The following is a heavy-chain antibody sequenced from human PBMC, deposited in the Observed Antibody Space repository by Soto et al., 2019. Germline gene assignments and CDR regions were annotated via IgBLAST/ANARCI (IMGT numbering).Heavy chain of an antibody. CDR3: ARRWGEGRVDY. D-gene: IGHD3-10*01. V-gene: IGHV4-4*02. CDR1: GGSISSSNW. J-gene: IGHJ4*02. CDR2: IYHSGNT. Sequence: QVQLQESGPGLVKPSGTLSLTCAVSGGSISSSNWWSWVRQPPGKGLEWIGEIYHSGNTNYNPSRKRRVPMGVDKSRIQFSLKLSSVTAADTAVYYCARRWGEGRVDYWGQGTLVTVSS.